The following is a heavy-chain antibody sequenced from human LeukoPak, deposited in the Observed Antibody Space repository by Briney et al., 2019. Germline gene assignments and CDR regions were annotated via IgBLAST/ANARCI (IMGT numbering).Heavy chain of an antibody. Sequence: PSETLSLTCAVYGGSFSGYYWSWIRQPPGKGLEWIGEINHSGSTNYNPSLKSRVTISVDTPKNQFSLKLSSVTAADTAVYYCARAPLGYSSSWYGYWGQGTLVTVSS. V-gene: IGHV4-34*01. CDR1: GGSFSGYY. J-gene: IGHJ4*02. CDR3: ARAPLGYSSSWYGY. CDR2: INHSGST. D-gene: IGHD6-13*01.